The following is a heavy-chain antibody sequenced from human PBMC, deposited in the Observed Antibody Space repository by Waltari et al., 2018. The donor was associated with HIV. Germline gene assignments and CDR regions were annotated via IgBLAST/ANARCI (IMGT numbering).Heavy chain of an antibody. D-gene: IGHD6-19*01. CDR3: ARALPVAGGDY. Sequence: QVQMVQSGPEVKKPGASVKVSCKTSGYTFTSYDISWVRQAPGQGLEWMGWINPYNGNTNFAQNLQGRVTMTTDTSTRTAYMELRSLRSDDTAVYYCARALPVAGGDYWGQGTLVTVSS. CDR1: GYTFTSYD. J-gene: IGHJ4*02. CDR2: INPYNGNT. V-gene: IGHV1-18*01.